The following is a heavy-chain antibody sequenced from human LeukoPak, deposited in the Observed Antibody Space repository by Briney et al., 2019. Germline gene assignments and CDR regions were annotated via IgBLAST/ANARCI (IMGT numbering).Heavy chain of an antibody. V-gene: IGHV3-23*01. CDR3: AKAQEYSSSWYYFDS. D-gene: IGHD6-13*01. J-gene: IGHJ4*02. CDR2: ISGSGGST. CDR1: GFTFSSYA. Sequence: GGSLRLSCAASGFTFSSYAMSWVRQAPGKGLEWVSSISGSGGSTYYADSVKGRFTISRDNSKNTLYLQMNSLRAEDTAVYYCAKAQEYSSSWYYFDSWGQGTLVAVSS.